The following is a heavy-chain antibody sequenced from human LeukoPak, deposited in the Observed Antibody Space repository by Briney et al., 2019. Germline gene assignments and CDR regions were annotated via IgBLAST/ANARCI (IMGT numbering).Heavy chain of an antibody. Sequence: SETLSLTCAVYGGSFSGYYWSWIRQPPGKGLEWIGEINHSGSTNYNPSLKSRVSISVDKSKNQFSLRLSSVTAADTAVYYCARVGYPTQRRVLSAVSVPTAGAFDIWGQGTLVTVSS. CDR1: GGSFSGYY. V-gene: IGHV4-34*01. D-gene: IGHD6-25*01. CDR2: INHSGST. CDR3: ARVGYPTQRRVLSAVSVPTAGAFDI. J-gene: IGHJ3*02.